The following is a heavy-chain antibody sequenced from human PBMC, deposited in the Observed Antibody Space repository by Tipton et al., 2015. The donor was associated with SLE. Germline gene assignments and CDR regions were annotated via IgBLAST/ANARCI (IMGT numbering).Heavy chain of an antibody. CDR2: IWHDGKTE. Sequence: SLRLSCAASGFPFTEYGMHWVRQPPGKGLEWVAIIWHDGKTEKYADSVKGRFIASRDNDKNMVYLQMSSLTTQDTAVYYCARKSRDYYGRRFDYWGQGTLVTVSS. J-gene: IGHJ4*02. D-gene: IGHD3-10*01. V-gene: IGHV3-33*01. CDR3: ARKSRDYYGRRFDY. CDR1: GFPFTEYG.